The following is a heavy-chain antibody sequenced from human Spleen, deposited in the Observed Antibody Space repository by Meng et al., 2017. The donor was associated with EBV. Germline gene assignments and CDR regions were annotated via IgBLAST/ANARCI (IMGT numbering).Heavy chain of an antibody. CDR3: ARVTWLRGVRGHFDS. CDR1: GGSISNKNYN. CDR2: ISYSGST. Sequence: QVEVRGSVPGLVRPSGALSLACPVLGGSISNKNYNWGWIRQSPGKGLEWIGCISYSGSTLYNPSLKSPVSISIDTSKNHFSLRLSSVTAADTALYYCARVTWLRGVRGHFDSWGQGTLVTVSS. V-gene: IGHV4-39*02. D-gene: IGHD3-10*01. J-gene: IGHJ4*02.